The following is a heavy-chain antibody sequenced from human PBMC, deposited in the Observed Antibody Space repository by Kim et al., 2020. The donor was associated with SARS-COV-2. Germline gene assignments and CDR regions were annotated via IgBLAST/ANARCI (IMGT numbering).Heavy chain of an antibody. V-gene: IGHV4-39*01. CDR1: GGSISSSSYY. Sequence: SETLSLTCTVSGGSISSSSYYWGWIRQPPGKGLEWIGSIYYSGSTYYNPSLKSRVTISVDTSKNQFSLKLSSVTAADTAVYYCASSAHSGWYVGFDPWGQGTLVTVSS. J-gene: IGHJ5*02. CDR2: IYYSGST. CDR3: ASSAHSGWYVGFDP. D-gene: IGHD6-19*01.